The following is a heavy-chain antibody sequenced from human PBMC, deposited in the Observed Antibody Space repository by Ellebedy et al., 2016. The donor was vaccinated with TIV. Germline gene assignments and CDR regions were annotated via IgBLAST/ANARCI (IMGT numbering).Heavy chain of an antibody. CDR1: GFTFSGFS. J-gene: IGHJ3*01. CDR2: IFRRGNGI. CDR3: AKDQVGGDGKWVIDA. D-gene: IGHD3-16*01. V-gene: IGHV3-23*03. Sequence: GESLKISCTASGFTFSGFSMAWVRQTPEKGLEWVSGIFRRGNGITYSDSVKGRFIISRDNSKNTVYLEMNSLRAEDTAIYYCAKDQVGGDGKWVIDAWGQGTRVIVSA.